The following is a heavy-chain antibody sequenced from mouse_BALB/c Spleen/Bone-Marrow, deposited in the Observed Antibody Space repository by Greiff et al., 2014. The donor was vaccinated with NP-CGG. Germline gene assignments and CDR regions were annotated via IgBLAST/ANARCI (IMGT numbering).Heavy chain of an antibody. D-gene: IGHD4-1*01. CDR1: GYAFSCYW. J-gene: IGHJ2*01. CDR2: IYPGDGDT. CDR3: ARVRNWADY. Sequence: VKLVESGAELVRPGSSVKISCKASGYAFSCYWMNWVKQRPGQGLEWIGQIYPGDGDTNYNGKFKGKATLTADKSSSTAYMQLSSLTSEDSAVYFCARVRNWADYWGQGTTLTVSS. V-gene: IGHV1-80*01.